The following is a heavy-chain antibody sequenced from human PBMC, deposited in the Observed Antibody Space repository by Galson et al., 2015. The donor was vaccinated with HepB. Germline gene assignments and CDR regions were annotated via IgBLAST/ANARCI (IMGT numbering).Heavy chain of an antibody. CDR3: ARTDLRFLEWLLNAFDI. Sequence: SVKVSCKASGYTFTGYYMHWVRQAPGQGLEWMGWINPNSGGTNYAQKFQGRVTMTRDASISTAYMELSRLRSDDTAVYYCARTDLRFLEWLLNAFDIWGQGTMVTVSS. CDR2: INPNSGGT. V-gene: IGHV1-2*02. J-gene: IGHJ3*02. D-gene: IGHD3-3*01. CDR1: GYTFTGYY.